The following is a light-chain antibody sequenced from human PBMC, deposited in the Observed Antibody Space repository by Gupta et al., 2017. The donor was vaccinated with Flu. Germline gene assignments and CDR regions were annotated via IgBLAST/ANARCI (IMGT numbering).Light chain of an antibody. Sequence: QSVLTQPPSASGTPGQRVTISCSGSSSNIGSNYVYWYQQLPGTAPKLLIYRNNQRPSGVPDRFSGSKSGTSASLAISGLRSEDEAVYYCAAWDDSLSGHGVFGGGTKLTVL. CDR3: AAWDDSLSGHGV. V-gene: IGLV1-47*01. CDR1: SSNIGSNY. CDR2: RNN. J-gene: IGLJ3*02.